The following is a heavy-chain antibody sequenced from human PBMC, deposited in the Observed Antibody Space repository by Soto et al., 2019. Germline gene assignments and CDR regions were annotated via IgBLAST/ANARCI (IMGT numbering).Heavy chain of an antibody. V-gene: IGHV4-59*01. CDR3: ARVTPGYGSGSYHWFDP. Sequence: SETLSLTCTVSGGSISSYYWSWIRQPPGKGLEWIGYIYYSGSANYNPSLKSRVTISVDTSKNQFSLKLSSVTAADTAVYYCARVTPGYGSGSYHWFDPWGQGTLVTVSS. CDR2: IYYSGSA. D-gene: IGHD3-10*01. CDR1: GGSISSYY. J-gene: IGHJ5*02.